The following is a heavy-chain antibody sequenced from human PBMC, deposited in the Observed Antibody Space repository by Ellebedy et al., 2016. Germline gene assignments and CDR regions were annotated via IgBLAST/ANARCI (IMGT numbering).Heavy chain of an antibody. V-gene: IGHV3-7*05. CDR1: GFTFSSYW. CDR3: ASNARYSNSWYGYFQH. CDR2: IKQDGSEQ. Sequence: GGSLRLSXAASGFTFSSYWMSWVRQAPGKGLEWVANIKQDGSEQYYVDSVKGRFTISRDNAKNSLYLQMNSLRAEDTAVYYCASNARYSNSWYGYFQHWGQGTVVTVSS. D-gene: IGHD6-13*01. J-gene: IGHJ1*01.